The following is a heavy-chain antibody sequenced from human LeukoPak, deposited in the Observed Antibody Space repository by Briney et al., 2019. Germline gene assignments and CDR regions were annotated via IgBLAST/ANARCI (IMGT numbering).Heavy chain of an antibody. CDR1: GFTVSSNY. CDR3: ARDHGGSPGRVGYFDY. CDR2: ISSSGSTI. Sequence: GGSLRLSCAASGFTVSSNYMSWVRQAPGKGLEWVSYISSSGSTIYYADSVKGRFTISRDNAKNSLYLQMNSLRAEDTAVYYCARDHGGSPGRVGYFDYWGQGTLVTVSS. J-gene: IGHJ4*02. D-gene: IGHD1-26*01. V-gene: IGHV3-11*04.